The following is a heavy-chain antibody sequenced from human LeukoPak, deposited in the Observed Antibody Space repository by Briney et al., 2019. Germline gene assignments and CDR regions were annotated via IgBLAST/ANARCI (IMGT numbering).Heavy chain of an antibody. V-gene: IGHV1-8*01. CDR2: MNPNSGNT. Sequence: ASVKVSCKASGYTFTSYDINWVRQATGQGLELMGWMNPNSGNTGYAQKFQGRVTMTRNTSIRTAYMELSSLRSEDTAVYYCARHKIGGEFNLIPYNWFDPWGQGTLVTVSS. D-gene: IGHD3-10*01. J-gene: IGHJ5*02. CDR3: ARHKIGGEFNLIPYNWFDP. CDR1: GYTFTSYD.